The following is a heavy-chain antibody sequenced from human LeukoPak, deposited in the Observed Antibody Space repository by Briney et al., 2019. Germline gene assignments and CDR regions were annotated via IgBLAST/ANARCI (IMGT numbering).Heavy chain of an antibody. CDR3: ARAKVEKGAAAPAYYYYGMDV. CDR2: INPSGGST. V-gene: IGHV1-46*01. D-gene: IGHD2-2*01. Sequence: ASVKVSCKASGYTFTGYYMHWVRQAPGQGLEWMGIINPSGGSTSYAQKFQGRVTMTRDTSTSTVYMELSSLRSEDTAVYYCARAKVEKGAAAPAYYYYGMDVWGQGTTVTVSS. J-gene: IGHJ6*02. CDR1: GYTFTGYY.